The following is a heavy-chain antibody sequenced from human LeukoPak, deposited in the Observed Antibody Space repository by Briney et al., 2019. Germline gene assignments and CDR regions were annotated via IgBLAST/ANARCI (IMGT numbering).Heavy chain of an antibody. CDR3: AKRPCGGDCYWGWALDY. CDR2: ISGSGGST. Sequence: GGSLRLSCAASGFTFSSYAMSWVRQAPGKGLEWVSAISGSGGSTYYADSVKGRFTISRDNSKNTLYLQMNSLRAEDTAVYYCAKRPCGGDCYWGWALDYWGQGTLVTVSS. CDR1: GFTFSSYA. J-gene: IGHJ4*02. D-gene: IGHD2-21*01. V-gene: IGHV3-23*01.